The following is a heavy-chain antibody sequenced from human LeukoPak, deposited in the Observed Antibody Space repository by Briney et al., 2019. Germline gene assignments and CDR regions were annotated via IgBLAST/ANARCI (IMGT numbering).Heavy chain of an antibody. D-gene: IGHD5-24*01. V-gene: IGHV4-39*01. CDR1: GGSVSRGSYY. Sequence: SETLSLTCTVSGGSVSRGSYYWSWIRQPPGKGLEWIGYIYYSGSTYYNPSLKSRVTISVDTSKNQFSLKLSSVTAADTAVYYCARPRRDGYNYSYFDYWGQGTLVTVSS. CDR2: IYYSGST. J-gene: IGHJ4*02. CDR3: ARPRRDGYNYSYFDY.